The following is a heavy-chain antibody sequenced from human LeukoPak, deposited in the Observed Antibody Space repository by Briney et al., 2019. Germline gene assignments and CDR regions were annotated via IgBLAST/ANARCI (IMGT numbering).Heavy chain of an antibody. CDR1: GGSFSGYY. CDR3: ATRRYGDYEGLYFDY. CDR2: INHSGST. J-gene: IGHJ4*02. Sequence: PSETLSLTCAVYGGSFSGYYWSWIRQPPGKGLEWIGEINHSGSTNYNPFLKGRVTISVDTSKNQFSLKLSSVTAADTAVYYCATRRYGDYEGLYFDYWGQGTLVTVSS. V-gene: IGHV4-34*01. D-gene: IGHD4-17*01.